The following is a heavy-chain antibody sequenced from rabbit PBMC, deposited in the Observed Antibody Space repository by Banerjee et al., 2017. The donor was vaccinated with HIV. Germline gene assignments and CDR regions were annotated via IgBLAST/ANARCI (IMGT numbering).Heavy chain of an antibody. Sequence: QQLVKSGGGLVKPGASLTLTCTASGFSFSSGYDMCWVRQAPGKGLEWIACINTSSGNTVYATWAKGRFTISRTSSTTVALQMTSLTAADTATYFCARDLSSSGWSDFALWGPGTLVTVS. CDR1: GFSFSSGYD. D-gene: IGHD4-1*01. CDR2: INTSSGNT. V-gene: IGHV1S40*01. CDR3: ARDLSSSGWSDFAL. J-gene: IGHJ4*01.